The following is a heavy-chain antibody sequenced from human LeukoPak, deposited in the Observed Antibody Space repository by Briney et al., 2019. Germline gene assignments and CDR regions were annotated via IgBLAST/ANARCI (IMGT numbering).Heavy chain of an antibody. CDR1: GGSISSNYYY. V-gene: IGHV4-39*07. D-gene: IGHD1-1*01. J-gene: IGHJ4*02. CDR2: IFYSGST. Sequence: SETLSLTCTVSGGSISSNYYYWGWLREPPGKGLEWIVSIFYSGSTYYSPSLKSRVTVSVDTSKNQFSLKLNSVTAADTAVYYCARIPLNWNYVDYWGQGTLVTVSS. CDR3: ARIPLNWNYVDY.